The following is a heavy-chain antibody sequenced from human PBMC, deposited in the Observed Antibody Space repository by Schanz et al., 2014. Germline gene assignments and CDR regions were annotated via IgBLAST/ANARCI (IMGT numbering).Heavy chain of an antibody. J-gene: IGHJ4*02. D-gene: IGHD3-10*01. CDR2: MNPTTGNR. V-gene: IGHV1-8*01. CDR1: GYSFTTYD. CDR3: AMPSGDRPL. Sequence: QVQLVQSGAEVKKPGASVRVSCKASGYSFTTYDVNWVRQATGQGLEWMGWMNPTTGNRGYAQNFQGRVTMTRDTSLKTANMKMTDLKVEDAGLSYCAMPSGDRPLWGQGTLIAVSS.